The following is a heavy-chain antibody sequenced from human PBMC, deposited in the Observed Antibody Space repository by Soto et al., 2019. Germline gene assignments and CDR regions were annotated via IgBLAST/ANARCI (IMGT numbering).Heavy chain of an antibody. D-gene: IGHD2-2*01. Sequence: GGSLRLSCAASGFTFSSYATHWVRQAPGKGLEWVAVISYDGSNKYYADSVKGRFTISRDNSKNTLYLQMNSLRAEDTAVYYCAKSVPAAHLFVDYWGQGTLVTVSS. V-gene: IGHV3-30-3*02. CDR2: ISYDGSNK. J-gene: IGHJ4*02. CDR1: GFTFSSYA. CDR3: AKSVPAAHLFVDY.